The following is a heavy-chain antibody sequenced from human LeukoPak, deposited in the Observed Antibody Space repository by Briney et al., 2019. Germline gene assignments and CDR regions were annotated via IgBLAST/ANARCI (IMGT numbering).Heavy chain of an antibody. Sequence: ASVKVSCKASGYTFTSYDINWVRQATGQGLEWMGWMNPNSGNTGYAQKFQGRVTMTRNTSISTAYMELSSLRSEDTAVYYCASLGSTTVTRNDAFDIWGQGTMVTVSS. CDR1: GYTFTSYD. D-gene: IGHD4-17*01. CDR2: MNPNSGNT. J-gene: IGHJ3*02. CDR3: ASLGSTTVTRNDAFDI. V-gene: IGHV1-8*01.